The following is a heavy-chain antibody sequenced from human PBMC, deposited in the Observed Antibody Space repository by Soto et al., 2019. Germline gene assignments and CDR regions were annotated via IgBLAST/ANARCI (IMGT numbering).Heavy chain of an antibody. D-gene: IGHD2-2*01. Sequence: QVQLVQSGAEVKKPGASVKVSCKASGYTFTGYYMHWVRQAPGQGLEWMGWINPNSGGTNYAQKFQGRVTMTRDTSISTGYMELSRLRSDDTAVYYCARGIVVVPAAIFYYGMDVWGQVTTVTVSS. V-gene: IGHV1-2*02. CDR2: INPNSGGT. CDR3: ARGIVVVPAAIFYYGMDV. CDR1: GYTFTGYY. J-gene: IGHJ6*02.